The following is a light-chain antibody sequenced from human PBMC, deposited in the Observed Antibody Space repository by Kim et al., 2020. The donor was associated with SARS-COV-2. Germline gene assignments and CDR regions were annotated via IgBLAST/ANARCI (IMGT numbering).Light chain of an antibody. J-gene: IGKJ2*02. CDR3: QRDGTSSWT. Sequence: LSQGQTATLSCRTSERVNSDDLAGQQHKPGQAPRLVVYNATRRATGIPDRFMGSGSGTDFTLTISRLEPEDFALYYCQRDGTSSWTFGQGTKLEIK. CDR2: NAT. V-gene: IGKV3-20*01. CDR1: ERVNSDD.